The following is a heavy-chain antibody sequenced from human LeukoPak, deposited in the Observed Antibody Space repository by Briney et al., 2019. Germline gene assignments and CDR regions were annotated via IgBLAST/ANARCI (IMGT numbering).Heavy chain of an antibody. V-gene: IGHV4-39*01. J-gene: IGHJ4*02. CDR2: IYTSGST. D-gene: IGHD3-22*01. CDR1: GGSISSSSYY. CDR3: AGQYYYDSSGYFRTYDY. Sequence: SETLSLTCTVSGGSISSSSYYWGWIRQPPGKGLEWIGRIYTSGSTNYNPSLKSRATISVDTSKNQFSLKLSSVTAADTAVYYCAGQYYYDSSGYFRTYDYWGRGTLVTVSS.